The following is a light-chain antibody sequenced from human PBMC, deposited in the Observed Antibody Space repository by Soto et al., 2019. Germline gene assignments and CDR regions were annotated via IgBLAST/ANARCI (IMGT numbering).Light chain of an antibody. Sequence: EIVMTQSPATLSVSPGERATLSCRASQSVNRNLAWYQQKPGQAPGLLIYGTSTRATGIPARFSGSGSGTEFTLTISSLQSEDFAVYYCQQYDNWPPLTFGPGTKVDVK. CDR2: GTS. CDR3: QQYDNWPPLT. V-gene: IGKV3D-15*01. J-gene: IGKJ3*01. CDR1: QSVNRN.